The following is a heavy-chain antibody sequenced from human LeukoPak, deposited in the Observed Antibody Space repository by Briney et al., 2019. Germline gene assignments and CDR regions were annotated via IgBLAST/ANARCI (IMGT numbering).Heavy chain of an antibody. V-gene: IGHV3-23*01. CDR3: AKDRDITIFGVVSLFDY. Sequence: GGSLRLSCAASGFTFSTFAMNWVRQAPGKGLEWVSVISGSGGSTYYADSVKGRFTISRDNPKNTLYLQMNSLRAEDTAVYYCAKDRDITIFGVVSLFDYWGQETLVTVSS. J-gene: IGHJ4*02. CDR2: ISGSGGST. CDR1: GFTFSTFA. D-gene: IGHD3-3*01.